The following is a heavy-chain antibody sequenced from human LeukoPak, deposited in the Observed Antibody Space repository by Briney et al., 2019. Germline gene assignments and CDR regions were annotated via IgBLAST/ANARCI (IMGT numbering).Heavy chain of an antibody. CDR2: IIPILGIA. J-gene: IGHJ4*02. D-gene: IGHD6-19*01. CDR3: ARDRQGIAVAGYFDY. CDR1: GGTFSSYA. V-gene: IGHV1-69*04. Sequence: SVKVSCTASGGTFSSYAISWVRQAPGQGLEWMGRIIPILGIANYAQKFQGRVTITADKSTSTACMELSSLRSEDTAVYYCARDRQGIAVAGYFDYWGQGTLVTVSS.